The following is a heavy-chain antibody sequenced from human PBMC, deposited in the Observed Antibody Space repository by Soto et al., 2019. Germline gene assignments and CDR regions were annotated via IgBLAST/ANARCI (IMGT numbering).Heavy chain of an antibody. CDR2: LNGGTGQT. Sequence: ASVKVSGKASGYTFSTYAIHWVRQAPGQSLEWMGWLNGGTGQTRYSQRFQDRVTITRDTSASTAYMEVSSLRPEDTAVYYCARGKGMEEKYYYYGTDIWGQGTTVTVSS. CDR3: ARGKGMEEKYYYYGTDI. V-gene: IGHV1-3*01. J-gene: IGHJ6*02. D-gene: IGHD1-1*01. CDR1: GYTFSTYA.